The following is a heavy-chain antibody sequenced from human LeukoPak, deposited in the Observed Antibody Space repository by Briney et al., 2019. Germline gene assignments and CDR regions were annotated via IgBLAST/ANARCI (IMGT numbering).Heavy chain of an antibody. CDR2: INSDGSST. Sequence: GGSLRLSCAASGFTFSSYWMHWVCQAPGKGLVWVSRINSDGSSTSYADSVKGRFTISRDNAKNTLYLQMNSLRAEDTAVYYCARTYSSSARWAFDIWGQGTMVTVSS. CDR1: GFTFSSYW. D-gene: IGHD6-13*01. CDR3: ARTYSSSARWAFDI. V-gene: IGHV3-74*01. J-gene: IGHJ3*02.